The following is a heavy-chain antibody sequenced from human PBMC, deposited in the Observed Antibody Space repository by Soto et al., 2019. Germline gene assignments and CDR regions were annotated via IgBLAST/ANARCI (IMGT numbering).Heavy chain of an antibody. CDR1: GFTFRSFT. Sequence: GGTLRLSCAASGFTFRSFTMNWVRQAPGKGLEWVSTISSNSAYIYYTDALRGRFTISRDNAKNSLHLQMNSLRAEDTAVYYCTRDASRDSSARGWFDPWGPGTLVTVSS. V-gene: IGHV3-21*01. CDR2: ISSNSAYI. J-gene: IGHJ5*02. CDR3: TRDASRDSSARGWFDP. D-gene: IGHD6-13*01.